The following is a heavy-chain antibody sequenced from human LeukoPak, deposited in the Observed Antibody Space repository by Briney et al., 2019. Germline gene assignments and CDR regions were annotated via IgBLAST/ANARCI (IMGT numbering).Heavy chain of an antibody. CDR1: GFTFSSYW. D-gene: IGHD6-19*01. CDR3: ARVIAMAGGDLDY. J-gene: IGHJ4*02. V-gene: IGHV3-74*01. Sequence: GGSLRLSCAASGFTFSSYWMNWVRQAPGKGLVWVSRIASDGSSTTYADSVKGRFTISRDNAKNTLYLQMNSLRAEDTAVYYCARVIAMAGGDLDYWGQGTLVTVSS. CDR2: IASDGSST.